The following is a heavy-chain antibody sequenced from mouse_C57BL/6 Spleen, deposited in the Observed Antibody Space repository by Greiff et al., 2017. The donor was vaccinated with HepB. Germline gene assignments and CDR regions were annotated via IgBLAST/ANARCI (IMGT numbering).Heavy chain of an antibody. J-gene: IGHJ3*01. D-gene: IGHD1-1*01. CDR2: IRSKSNNYAT. Sequence: EVKVVESGGGLVQPKGSLKLSCAASGFSFNTYAMNWVRQAPGKGLEWVARIRSKSNNYATYYADSVKDRFTISRDDSESMLYLQMNNLKTEDTAMYYCVRPDYYGSSGFAYWGQGTLVTVSA. CDR3: VRPDYYGSSGFAY. V-gene: IGHV10-1*01. CDR1: GFSFNTYA.